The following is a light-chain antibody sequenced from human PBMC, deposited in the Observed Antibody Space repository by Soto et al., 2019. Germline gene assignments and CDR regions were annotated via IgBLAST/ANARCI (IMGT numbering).Light chain of an antibody. CDR3: EVWDDGLSGVV. CDR1: SSNIGGNY. CDR2: KNN. J-gene: IGLJ3*02. Sequence: QSVVTQPPSASGTPGQRVTISGSGSSSNIGGNYVYWYQHLPGTAPKVLIYKNNHRPSGVPDRFSGSKSDTSASLAISGLRSEDEAHYYCEVWDDGLSGVVFGGGTKLTVL. V-gene: IGLV1-47*01.